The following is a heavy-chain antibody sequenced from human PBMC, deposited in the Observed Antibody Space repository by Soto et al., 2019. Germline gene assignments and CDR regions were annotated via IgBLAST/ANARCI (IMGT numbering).Heavy chain of an antibody. Sequence: GGSLRLSCAASGFTFSSYSMNWVRQAPGKGPEWLSGINSDGTISSYADSVKGRFTISRDNARNTLSLQMNSLRADDTAVYYCARLSGDHSAFFSYGMDAWGKGTTVTVSS. CDR1: GFTFSSYS. D-gene: IGHD2-21*01. CDR2: INSDGTIS. CDR3: ARLSGDHSAFFSYGMDA. J-gene: IGHJ6*04. V-gene: IGHV3-74*01.